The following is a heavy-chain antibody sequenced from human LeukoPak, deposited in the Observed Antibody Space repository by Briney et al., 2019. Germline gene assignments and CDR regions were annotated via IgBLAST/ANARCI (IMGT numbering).Heavy chain of an antibody. CDR2: INSDGSTT. V-gene: IGHV3-74*01. CDR3: ARGGSSSWYGS. D-gene: IGHD6-13*01. CDR1: GFSFSSYG. J-gene: IGHJ5*01. Sequence: PGRSLRLSCAASGFSFSSYGMHWVRQAPGKGLVWVSRINSDGSTTSHADSVKGRFTISRDNAKNTLFLQMNSLRAEDTAVYYCARGGSSSWYGSWGQGTLVTVSS.